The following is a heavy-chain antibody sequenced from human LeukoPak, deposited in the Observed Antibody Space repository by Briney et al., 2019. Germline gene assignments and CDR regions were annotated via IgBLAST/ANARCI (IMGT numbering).Heavy chain of an antibody. Sequence: GGSLRLSCAASGFTFSSYWMSWVRQAPGKGLEWVANIKLDGREKYYVDSVKGRFTISRDNAKNSLYLQMNSLRAEDTAVYYCARDKGPITIPDYYYGMDVWGQGTTVTVSS. V-gene: IGHV3-7*05. CDR1: GFTFSSYW. D-gene: IGHD3-9*01. CDR2: IKLDGREK. CDR3: ARDKGPITIPDYYYGMDV. J-gene: IGHJ6*02.